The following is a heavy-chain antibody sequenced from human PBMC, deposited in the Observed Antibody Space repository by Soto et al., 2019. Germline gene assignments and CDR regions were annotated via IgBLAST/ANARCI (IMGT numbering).Heavy chain of an antibody. CDR3: ARDRIAVAGDFDY. Sequence: ASVKVSCKASGGTFSSYAINWVRQAPGQGLEWMGGIIPIFGTANYAQKFQGRVTMTTDTSTSTAYMELRSLRSDDTAVYYCARDRIAVAGDFDYWGQGTLVTVSS. CDR2: IIPIFGTA. CDR1: GGTFSSYA. D-gene: IGHD6-19*01. V-gene: IGHV1-69*05. J-gene: IGHJ4*02.